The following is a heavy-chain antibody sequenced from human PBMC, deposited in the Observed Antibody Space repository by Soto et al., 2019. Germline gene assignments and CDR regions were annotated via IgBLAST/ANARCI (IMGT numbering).Heavy chain of an antibody. D-gene: IGHD2-2*01. Sequence: GGSLRLSCAASGFTFSSYGMHWVRQAPGKGLEWVAVIWYDGSNKYYADSVKGRFTISRDNSKNTLYLQMNSLRAEDTAVYYCARDWVPAAMGRWWFDPWGQGTLVTVSS. J-gene: IGHJ5*02. CDR1: GFTFSSYG. CDR2: IWYDGSNK. CDR3: ARDWVPAAMGRWWFDP. V-gene: IGHV3-33*01.